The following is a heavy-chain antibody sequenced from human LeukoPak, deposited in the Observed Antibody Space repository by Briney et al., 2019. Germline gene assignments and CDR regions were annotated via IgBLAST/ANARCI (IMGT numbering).Heavy chain of an antibody. CDR2: IIPIFGTA. V-gene: IGHV1-69*13. Sequence: LRASVKVSCKASGGTFSSYAISWVRQAPGQGLEWMGGIIPIFGTANYAQKFQGRVTITADEFTSTAYMELSSLRSEDTAVYYCARDIYCSGGSCYWSWFDPWGQGTLVTVSS. J-gene: IGHJ5*02. D-gene: IGHD2-15*01. CDR1: GGTFSSYA. CDR3: ARDIYCSGGSCYWSWFDP.